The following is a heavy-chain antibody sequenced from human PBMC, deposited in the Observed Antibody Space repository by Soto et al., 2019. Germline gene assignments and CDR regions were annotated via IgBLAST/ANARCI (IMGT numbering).Heavy chain of an antibody. CDR3: AKGPIFGVENIYDY. J-gene: IGHJ4*02. V-gene: IGHV3-23*01. D-gene: IGHD3-3*01. CDR2: ISGAGRRS. Sequence: GGSLRLSCAASGFSFNSYDMCWVRQAPGKGLEWVSAISGAGRRSYDADSVKGRFTISRDNSKNTLYLQMNNLRAEDTALYYCAKGPIFGVENIYDYWGQGTLVTVSS. CDR1: GFSFNSYD.